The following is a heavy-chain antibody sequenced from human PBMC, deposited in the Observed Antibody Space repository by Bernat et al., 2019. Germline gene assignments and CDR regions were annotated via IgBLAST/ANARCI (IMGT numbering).Heavy chain of an antibody. CDR3: ARDYYGDYYFDY. D-gene: IGHD4-17*01. CDR2: ISSSSSYI. CDR1: GFTFSTYT. J-gene: IGHJ4*02. Sequence: EVQLVESGGGLVKPGGSLRLSCAASGFTFSTYTMNWVRQAPGKGLEWVSSISSSSSYIYYADSVKGRFTISRDNAKNSVYLQMNSLRDEDTAVYYCARDYYGDYYFDYWGQGTLVTV. V-gene: IGHV3-21*01.